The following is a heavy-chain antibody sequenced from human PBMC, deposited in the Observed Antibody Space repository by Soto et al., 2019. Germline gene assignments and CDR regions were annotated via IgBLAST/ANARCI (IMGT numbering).Heavy chain of an antibody. J-gene: IGHJ6*02. CDR3: ASSPAFSSSWYGIPPDPSHGMGV. V-gene: IGHV1-46*01. D-gene: IGHD6-13*01. CDR2: INLCGGIT. CDR1: GYTFTSFY. Sequence: QMQLVQSGAEVKRPGASVRVSCKSSGYTFTSFYIHWVRQAPGQGLEGMGIINLCGGITNFAQRFQGRVTMTRDMSTNTHYMELSSLKSDDTAVYYCASSPAFSSSWYGIPPDPSHGMGVWGQGTTVTVS.